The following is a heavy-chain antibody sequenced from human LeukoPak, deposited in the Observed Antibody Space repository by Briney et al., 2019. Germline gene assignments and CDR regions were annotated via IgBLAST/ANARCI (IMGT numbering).Heavy chain of an antibody. CDR2: ISYDGSNK. J-gene: IGHJ4*02. CDR3: AKLVQQLGDY. Sequence: GRSLRLSCAASGFTFSSYGMHWVRQAPGKGLEWVAVISYDGSNKYYADSVKGRFTISRDNSKNTLYLQMNSLRAGDTAVYYCAKLVQQLGDYWGQGTLVTVSS. D-gene: IGHD6-13*01. CDR1: GFTFSSYG. V-gene: IGHV3-30*18.